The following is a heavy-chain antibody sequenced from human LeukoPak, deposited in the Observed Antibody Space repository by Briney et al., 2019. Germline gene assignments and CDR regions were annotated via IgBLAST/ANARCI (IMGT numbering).Heavy chain of an antibody. V-gene: IGHV4-39*01. D-gene: IGHD3-3*01. CDR2: IYYSGST. CDR3: ARTYYDFWSGYYSENWFDP. J-gene: IGHJ5*02. CDR1: GGSISSSSYY. Sequence: PSETLSLTCTVSGGSISSSSYYWGWIRQPPGKGLEWIGSIYYSGSTYYNPSLKSRVTISVDTSKNQFSLKLGSVTAADTAVYYCARTYYDFWSGYYSENWFDPWGQGTLVTVSS.